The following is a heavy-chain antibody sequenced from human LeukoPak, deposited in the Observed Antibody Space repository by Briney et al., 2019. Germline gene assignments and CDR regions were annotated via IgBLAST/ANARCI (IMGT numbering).Heavy chain of an antibody. V-gene: IGHV3-7*01. CDR1: GFTFSSYW. CDR2: IKQDGSEK. J-gene: IGHJ6*03. CDR3: ARDRIYYYMDV. Sequence: GGSLRLSCAASGFTFSSYWMSWVRQAPGKGLEWVANIKQDGSEKYYVDSVKGRFTISRDNAKNSLYLQMNGLRAEDTAVYYCARDRIYYYMDVWGKGTTVTVSS.